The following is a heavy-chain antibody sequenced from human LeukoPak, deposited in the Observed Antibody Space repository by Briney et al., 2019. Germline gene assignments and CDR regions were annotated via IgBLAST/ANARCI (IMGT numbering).Heavy chain of an antibody. D-gene: IGHD3-10*01. Sequence: PSETLSLTCAVSGYSISSGYYWGWIRQPPGKGLEWIGSIYHSGSTYYNPSLKSRVTISVDTSKNQFSLKLSSVTAADTAVYYCARGSVKAAFDIWGQGTMVTVSS. CDR3: ARGSVKAAFDI. V-gene: IGHV4-38-2*01. CDR2: IYHSGST. J-gene: IGHJ3*02. CDR1: GYSISSGYY.